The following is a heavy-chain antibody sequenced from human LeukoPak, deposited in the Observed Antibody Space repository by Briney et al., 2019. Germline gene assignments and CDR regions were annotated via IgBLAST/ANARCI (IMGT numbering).Heavy chain of an antibody. J-gene: IGHJ4*02. CDR1: GYTFTGYY. CDR3: ARESEDCSSTSCYDY. V-gene: IGHV1-2*02. CDR2: INPNSGGT. Sequence: ASVKVSCKASGYTFTGYYMHWVRQAPGQGLEWMGWINPNSGGTNYAQKFQGRVTMTRDTSISTAYMELSRLRSDDTAVYYCARESEDCSSTSCYDYWGQGTLVTVSS. D-gene: IGHD2-2*01.